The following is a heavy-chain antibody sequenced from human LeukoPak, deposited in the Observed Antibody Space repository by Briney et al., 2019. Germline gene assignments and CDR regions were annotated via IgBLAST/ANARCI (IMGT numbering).Heavy chain of an antibody. J-gene: IGHJ4*02. Sequence: ASVKVSCKASGYTFTGYYMHWVRQAPGQGLEWMGRINPNSGGTNYALKFQGRVTMTRDTSISTAYMELSRLRSDDTAVYYCAREFTLYSSSWYDYWGQGTLVTVSS. CDR1: GYTFTGYY. V-gene: IGHV1-2*06. CDR2: INPNSGGT. D-gene: IGHD6-13*01. CDR3: AREFTLYSSSWYDY.